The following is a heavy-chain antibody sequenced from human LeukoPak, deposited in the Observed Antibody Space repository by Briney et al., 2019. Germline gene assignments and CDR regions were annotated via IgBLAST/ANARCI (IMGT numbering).Heavy chain of an antibody. CDR2: ISHDGRTK. CDR3: ARPSPPGDGYNPPDH. CDR1: GFNFDNFA. J-gene: IGHJ4*02. V-gene: IGHV3-30*04. Sequence: PGGSLRLSCVVSGFNFDNFAMHWVRQPLGKGLEWVAVISHDGRTKYYADSMKDRITISRDNSKNTLFLQMNNLRSEDTAVYFCARPSPPGDGYNPPDHWGQGTLVTVSS. D-gene: IGHD5-24*01.